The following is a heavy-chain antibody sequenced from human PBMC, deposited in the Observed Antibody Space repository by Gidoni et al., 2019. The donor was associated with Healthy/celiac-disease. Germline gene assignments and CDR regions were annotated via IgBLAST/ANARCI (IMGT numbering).Heavy chain of an antibody. CDR1: GFTVSSNY. CDR2: IYSGGST. Sequence: EVQLVESGGGLIQPGGSLRLSCAASGFTVSSNYMSWVRQAPGKGLEWVSVIYSGGSTYYADSVKGRFTISRDNSKNTLYLQMNSLRAEDTAVYYCARESAYGDPFEGYYYYGMDVWGQGTTVTVSS. CDR3: ARESAYGDPFEGYYYYGMDV. D-gene: IGHD4-17*01. V-gene: IGHV3-53*01. J-gene: IGHJ6*02.